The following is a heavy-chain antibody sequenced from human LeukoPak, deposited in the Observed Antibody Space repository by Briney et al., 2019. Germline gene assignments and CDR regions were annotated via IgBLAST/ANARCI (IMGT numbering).Heavy chain of an antibody. J-gene: IGHJ4*02. CDR1: GYTFTSYA. V-gene: IGHV1-3*01. CDR3: ARDYSGYDLYFDY. Sequence: GASVKVSCKASGYTFTSYAMHWMRQAPGQRLEWMGWINAGNGNTKYSQKFQGRVTITRDTSASTAYMELSSLRSEDTAVYSCARDYSGYDLYFDYWGQGTLVTVSS. D-gene: IGHD5-12*01. CDR2: INAGNGNT.